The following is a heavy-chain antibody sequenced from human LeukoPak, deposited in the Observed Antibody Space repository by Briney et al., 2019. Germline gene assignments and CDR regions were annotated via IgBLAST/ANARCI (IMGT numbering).Heavy chain of an antibody. Sequence: ASVKVSCKASGYTFTSYYMHWVRQAPGQGLEWMGIINPSGGSTSYAQKFQGRVTMTRDTSTSTVYMELSSLRSEDTAVYYCARDKDIVVVPAAIEPPRRAFDIWGQGTMVTVSS. CDR1: GYTFTSYY. CDR2: INPSGGST. CDR3: ARDKDIVVVPAAIEPPRRAFDI. J-gene: IGHJ3*02. D-gene: IGHD2-2*02. V-gene: IGHV1-46*03.